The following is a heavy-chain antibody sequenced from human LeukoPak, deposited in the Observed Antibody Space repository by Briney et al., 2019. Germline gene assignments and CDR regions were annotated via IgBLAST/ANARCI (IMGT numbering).Heavy chain of an antibody. CDR2: IKQDGSEK. D-gene: IGHD3-22*01. V-gene: IGHV3-7*01. CDR3: ASWLQYYDSSGYYPTGDDY. CDR1: GFTFSSYW. J-gene: IGHJ4*02. Sequence: GGSLRLSCAASGFTFSSYWMSWVRQAPGKGLEGVANIKQDGSEKYYVDSVKGRFTISRDNAKNSLYLQMNSLRAEDTAVYYCASWLQYYDSSGYYPTGDDYWGQGTLVTVSS.